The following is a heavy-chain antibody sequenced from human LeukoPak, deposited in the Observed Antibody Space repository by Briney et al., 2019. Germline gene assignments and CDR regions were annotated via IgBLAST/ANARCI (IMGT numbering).Heavy chain of an antibody. V-gene: IGHV1-69*05. J-gene: IGHJ4*02. CDR3: ARGPIAAAGTVDY. Sequence: GASVKVSCKASGGTFSSYAISWVRQAPGQGLEWMGGIIPIFGTANYAQKSQGRVTITTDESTSTAYMELSSLRSEDTAVYYCARGPIAAAGTVDYWGQGTLVTVSS. CDR1: GGTFSSYA. D-gene: IGHD6-13*01. CDR2: IIPIFGTA.